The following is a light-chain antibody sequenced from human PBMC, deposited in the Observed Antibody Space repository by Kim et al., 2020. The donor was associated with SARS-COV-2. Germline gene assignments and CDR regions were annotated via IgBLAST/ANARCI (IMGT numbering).Light chain of an antibody. Sequence: DIVMTQSPDSLAVSLGERATINCKSSQSVLYRSNNRNYLAWYQQKPGQPPKLLIYWASTRESGVPDRFSGSGSATDFTLTISSLQAEDVAVYYCQQYYSTPPLTFGGGTKVDIK. CDR3: QQYYSTPPLT. V-gene: IGKV4-1*01. CDR2: WAS. J-gene: IGKJ4*01. CDR1: QSVLYRSNNRNY.